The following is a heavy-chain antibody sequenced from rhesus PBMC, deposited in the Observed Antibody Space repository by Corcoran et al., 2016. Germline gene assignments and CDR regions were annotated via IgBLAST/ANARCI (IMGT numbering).Heavy chain of an antibody. J-gene: IGHJ5-1*01. CDR3: AIDGLDWPVDV. CDR1: GGSVSSRTG. V-gene: IGHV4S19*01. D-gene: IGHD3-3*01. Sequence: QVQLQESGPGLVKPSETLSLTCAVSGGSVSSRTGWSWIPQSPGKGLEWIGYIGGGSGDTYYNPSLKRRVTISTDTSKNQFSLKLSSVTAADTAVYYCAIDGLDWPVDVWGPGVLVTVSS. CDR2: IGGGSGDT.